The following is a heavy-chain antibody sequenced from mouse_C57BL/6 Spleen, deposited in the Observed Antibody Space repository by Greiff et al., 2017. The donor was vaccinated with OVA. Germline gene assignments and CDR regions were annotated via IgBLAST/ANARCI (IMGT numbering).Heavy chain of an antibody. CDR1: GYTFTSYW. V-gene: IGHV1-52*01. CDR3: ARGAFITTVVALYAMDY. J-gene: IGHJ4*01. CDR2: IDPSDSET. Sequence: QVQLKQPGAELVRPGSSVKLSCKASGYTFTSYWMHWVKQRPIQGLEWIGNIDPSDSETHYNQKFKDKATLTVDKSSSTAYMQLSSLTSEDSAVYYCARGAFITTVVALYAMDYWGQGTSVTVSS. D-gene: IGHD1-1*01.